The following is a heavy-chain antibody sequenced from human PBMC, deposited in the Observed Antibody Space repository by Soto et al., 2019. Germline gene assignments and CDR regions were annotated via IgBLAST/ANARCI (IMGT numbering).Heavy chain of an antibody. CDR1: GFTFSSYW. CDR2: INSDGSST. J-gene: IGHJ6*02. V-gene: IGHV3-74*01. D-gene: IGHD6-6*01. CDR3: ARITADKFYYYYYGMDV. Sequence: EVQLVESGGGLVQPGGSLRLSCAASGFTFSSYWMHWVRQAPGKGLVWVSRINSDGSSTSYADSVKGRFTISRDNAKNTLYLQMNSLRAEDTAVYYCARITADKFYYYYYGMDVWGQGTTVTVS.